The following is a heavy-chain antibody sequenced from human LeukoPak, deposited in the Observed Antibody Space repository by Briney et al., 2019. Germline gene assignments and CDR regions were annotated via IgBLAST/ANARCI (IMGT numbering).Heavy chain of an antibody. Sequence: PSETLSLTCAVYGGSFSGYYWSWIRQPPGKGLEWMGEINHSGSTNYNPSLKSRVTISVDTSKNQFSLKLSSVTAADTAVYYCAKRNYDFWSGRDAFDIWGQGTMVTVSS. V-gene: IGHV4-34*01. D-gene: IGHD3-3*01. CDR2: INHSGST. CDR1: GGSFSGYY. J-gene: IGHJ3*02. CDR3: AKRNYDFWSGRDAFDI.